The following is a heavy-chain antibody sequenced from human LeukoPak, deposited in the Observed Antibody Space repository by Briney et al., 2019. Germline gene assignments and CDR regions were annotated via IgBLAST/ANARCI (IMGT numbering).Heavy chain of an antibody. Sequence: PGGSLRLSCAASGFTFSSYSMSWVRQAPGKGLEWVSSISSSSSYIYYADSVKGRFTISRDNAKNSLYLQMNSLRAEDTAVYYCARGRPVGAKYAFDIWGQGTMVTVSS. J-gene: IGHJ3*02. D-gene: IGHD1-26*01. CDR2: ISSSSSYI. CDR1: GFTFSSYS. V-gene: IGHV3-21*01. CDR3: ARGRPVGAKYAFDI.